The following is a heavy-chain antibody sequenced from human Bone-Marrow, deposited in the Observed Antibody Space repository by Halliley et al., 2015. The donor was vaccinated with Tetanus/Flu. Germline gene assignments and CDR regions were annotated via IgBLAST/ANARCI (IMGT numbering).Heavy chain of an antibody. Sequence: ISGRGGATYHADSVKGRFTIARDNSKNPLYLQMNSRGAEDTAVYYCGKDRKGQWLASWYFDLWGRGTLVSVSS. D-gene: IGHD6-19*01. V-gene: IGHV3-23*01. J-gene: IGHJ2*01. CDR3: GKDRKGQWLASWYFDL. CDR2: ISGRGGAT.